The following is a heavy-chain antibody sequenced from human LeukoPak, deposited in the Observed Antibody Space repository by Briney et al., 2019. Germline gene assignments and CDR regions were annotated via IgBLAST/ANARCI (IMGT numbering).Heavy chain of an antibody. CDR3: ARVIVATGIYYYYMDV. V-gene: IGHV1-18*01. J-gene: IGHJ6*03. CDR2: ISAYNGNT. Sequence: ASVKVSCKASGYTVTSYGISWVRQAPGQGLEWMGWISAYNGNTNYAQKLQGRVTMTTDTSTSTAYMELRSLRSDDTAVYYCARVIVATGIYYYYMDVWGKGTTVTVSS. CDR1: GYTVTSYG. D-gene: IGHD5-12*01.